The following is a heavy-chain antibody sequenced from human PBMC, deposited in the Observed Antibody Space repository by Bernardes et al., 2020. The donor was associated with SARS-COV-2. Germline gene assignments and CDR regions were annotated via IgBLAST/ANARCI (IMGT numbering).Heavy chain of an antibody. CDR1: GLTFSNAW. J-gene: IGHJ6*02. V-gene: IGHV3-15*01. CDR3: SRDTYFYDGSGYRFYYAMAV. CDR2: VKSRNDGGTI. D-gene: IGHD3-22*01. Sequence: GRSLRLSCAVSGLTFSNAWLSWVRQTPGKGLEWVGRVKSRNDGGTIDYAAPVRGRFTISRDNSKNTLFLQMSSLKTEDTAVYYCSRDTYFYDGSGYRFYYAMAVWGQGTTVTVSS.